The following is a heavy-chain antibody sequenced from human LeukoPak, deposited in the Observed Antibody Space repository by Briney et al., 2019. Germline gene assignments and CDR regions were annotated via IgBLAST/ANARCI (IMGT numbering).Heavy chain of an antibody. J-gene: IGHJ4*02. V-gene: IGHV1-69*13. CDR1: GCTFSSYA. D-gene: IGHD6-13*01. Sequence: ASVKVSCKASGCTFSSYAISWVRQPPGQGLEWMGGIIPIFGTANYAQKFQGRVTITADESTSTAYMELSSLRSEDTAVYYCARGPMDSSSWLPLDYWGQGTLVTVSS. CDR3: ARGPMDSSSWLPLDY. CDR2: IIPIFGTA.